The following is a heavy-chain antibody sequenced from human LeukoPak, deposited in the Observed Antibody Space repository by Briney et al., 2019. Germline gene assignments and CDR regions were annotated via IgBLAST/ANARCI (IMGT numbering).Heavy chain of an antibody. Sequence: PSETLSLTCAVYGGSFSGYSWSWIRQPPGKGLEWIGQINHSGSTYYSPSLKSRVIISVDTSKNQISLRLRSLTATDTAVYYCARTRPRGTSSPMIYYYYGVDVWGQGTTVTVSS. CDR1: GGSFSGYS. CDR3: ARTRPRGTSSPMIYYYYGVDV. D-gene: IGHD2-2*01. J-gene: IGHJ6*02. V-gene: IGHV4-34*01. CDR2: INHSGST.